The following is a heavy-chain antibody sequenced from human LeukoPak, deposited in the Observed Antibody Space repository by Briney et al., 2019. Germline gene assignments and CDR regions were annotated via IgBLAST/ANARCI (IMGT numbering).Heavy chain of an antibody. V-gene: IGHV3-23*01. J-gene: IGHJ3*02. CDR3: AKTPTYYYDSSVLYGDAFDI. D-gene: IGHD3-22*01. CDR2: ISGSGGST. Sequence: GGSLILSCAASGFTFSNYAMSWVRQAPGKGLEWVSTISGSGGSTYYADSVKGRFTISRDNSKNTLYLQMHSLRAEDTAVYYCAKTPTYYYDSSVLYGDAFDIWGQGTMVTVSS. CDR1: GFTFSNYA.